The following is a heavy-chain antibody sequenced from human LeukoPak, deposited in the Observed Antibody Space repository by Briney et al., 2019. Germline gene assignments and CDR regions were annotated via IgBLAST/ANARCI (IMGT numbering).Heavy chain of an antibody. CDR2: ISVYNGNT. V-gene: IGHV1-18*01. D-gene: IGHD6-19*01. CDR3: ASSGGLSAVAPGEDAFDI. Sequence: ASVQVSCKASGYTFTSYGISWVRRAPGQGLEWMGWISVYNGNTNYAQKLQGRVTMTTDTSTSTAYTELRSLRSDDTAVYYCASSGGLSAVAPGEDAFDIWGQGTMVTVSS. CDR1: GYTFTSYG. J-gene: IGHJ3*02.